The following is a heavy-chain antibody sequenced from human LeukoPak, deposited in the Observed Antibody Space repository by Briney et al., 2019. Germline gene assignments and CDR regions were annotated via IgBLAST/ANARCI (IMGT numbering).Heavy chain of an antibody. CDR1: GFTFSSYG. CDR2: IRYDGSNK. CDR3: ARGGDFWSGYYTSPCGY. Sequence: QAGGSLRLSCAASGFTFSSYGMHWVRQAPGKGLEWVAFIRYDGSNKYYADSVKGRFTISRDNSKNTLYLQMNSLRAEDTAVYYCARGGDFWSGYYTSPCGYWGQGTLVTVSS. D-gene: IGHD3-3*01. V-gene: IGHV3-30*02. J-gene: IGHJ4*02.